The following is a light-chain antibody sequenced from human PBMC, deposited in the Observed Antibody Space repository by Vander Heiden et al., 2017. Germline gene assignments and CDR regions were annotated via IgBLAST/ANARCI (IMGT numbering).Light chain of an antibody. J-gene: IGKJ4*01. CDR3: QRYDNLPL. Sequence: DIQLTQSPSSLSASVGDRVTITRQASQYISNYLNWYQQKPGKATKLLNYDASNLETGVPSRCSGSGSGTDFTFTISSLQPEDIATYYCQRYDNLPLFGEGTKVEIK. V-gene: IGKV1-33*01. CDR2: DAS. CDR1: QYISNY.